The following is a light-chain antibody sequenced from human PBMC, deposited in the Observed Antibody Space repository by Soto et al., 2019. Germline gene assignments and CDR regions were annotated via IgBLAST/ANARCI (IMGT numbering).Light chain of an antibody. CDR2: DVT. V-gene: IGLV2-14*01. J-gene: IGLJ2*01. Sequence: QSALTQPASVSGSPGQSITISCTGTSSDVGGYNYVSWYQQHPGKAPKLMIYDVTTRPSGVSNRFSGSKSGNTASLTISGLQAEDAADYYCTSYTSSSTLVVFGGGTKLTVL. CDR1: SSDVGGYNY. CDR3: TSYTSSSTLVV.